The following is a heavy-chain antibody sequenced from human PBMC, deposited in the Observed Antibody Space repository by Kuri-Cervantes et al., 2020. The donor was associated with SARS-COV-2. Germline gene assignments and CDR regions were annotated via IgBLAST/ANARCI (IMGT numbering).Heavy chain of an antibody. V-gene: IGHV1-69*06. CDR1: GYTFTGYY. J-gene: IGHJ4*02. CDR3: ARGPGIAVAHLY. Sequence: SVKVSCKASGYTFTGYYMHWVRQAPGQGLEWMGGIIPIFGTANYAQKFQGRVTITADKSTSTAYMELSSLRSEDTAVYYCARGPGIAVAHLYWGQGTLVTVSS. D-gene: IGHD6-19*01. CDR2: IIPIFGTA.